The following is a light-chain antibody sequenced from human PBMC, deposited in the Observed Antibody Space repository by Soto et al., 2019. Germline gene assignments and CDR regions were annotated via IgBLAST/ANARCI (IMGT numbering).Light chain of an antibody. Sequence: QCVLTQPLSVSGAPGHAVTIFCTETSSDVGNYNFVSWYQHHPGKAPQLMIYDVTKRPSGVPDRFSGSKSGNTASLTISGLQADDEADYYCCSFAGRNTYVFGTGTKVTVL. J-gene: IGLJ1*01. CDR2: DVT. CDR3: CSFAGRNTYV. V-gene: IGLV2-11*01. CDR1: SSDVGNYNF.